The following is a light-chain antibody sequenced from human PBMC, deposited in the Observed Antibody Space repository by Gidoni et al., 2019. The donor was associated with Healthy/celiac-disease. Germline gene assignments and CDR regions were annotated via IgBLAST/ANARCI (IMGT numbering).Light chain of an antibody. J-gene: IGLJ2*01. V-gene: IGLV2-8*01. Sequence: QSALTQPPSASGPPGQSVTISCTGTSSDVGGYNYVPWYQQHPGKAPKLMIYEVSKRPSGVPDRFSGSKSGNTASLTVSGLQAEDEADYYCSSYAGSNNFGVFGGGTKLTVL. CDR3: SSYAGSNNFGV. CDR2: EVS. CDR1: SSDVGGYNY.